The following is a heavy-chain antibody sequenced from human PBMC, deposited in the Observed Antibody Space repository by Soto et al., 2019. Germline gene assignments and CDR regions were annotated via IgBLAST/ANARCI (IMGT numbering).Heavy chain of an antibody. V-gene: IGHV3-74*01. CDR1: GFTFSSYW. Sequence: EVQLVESGGGSVQPGGSLRLSCAASGFTFSSYWMHWVRQAPGKGLVWVSRIKSDGSGTYYADSVKGRLTISRANAKNTMYLQMSSLRAEDTAVYYCARGDGDYYDGNGYLGRHWGQGALVTVSS. CDR2: IKSDGSGT. CDR3: ARGDGDYYDGNGYLGRH. J-gene: IGHJ4*02. D-gene: IGHD3-22*01.